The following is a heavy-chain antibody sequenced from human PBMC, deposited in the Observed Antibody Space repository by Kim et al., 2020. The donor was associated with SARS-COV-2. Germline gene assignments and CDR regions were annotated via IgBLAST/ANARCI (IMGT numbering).Heavy chain of an antibody. V-gene: IGHV1-2*06. CDR2: IDPKSGGT. J-gene: IGHJ4*02. CDR3: ARAGSYSDRTGYFSLFFF. CDR1: GYTFTDYY. Sequence: ASVKVSCKASGYTFTDYYMHWVRQAPGQGLEWMGRIDPKSGGTDYAQKFQGRVTMTTDASITTAYMELSKMGSDDTAVYYCARAGSYSDRTGYFSLFFFWGQGTLVTVSS. D-gene: IGHD3-22*01.